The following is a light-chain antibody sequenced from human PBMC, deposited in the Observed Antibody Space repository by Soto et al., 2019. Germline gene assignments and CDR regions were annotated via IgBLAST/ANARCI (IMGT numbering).Light chain of an antibody. J-gene: IGKJ5*01. Sequence: IVLTHLPPTLSVSTGERATLSCRASQSVSSNLAWYQQKPGQAPRLLIYGASTRATGIPARFSGSGSGTEFTLTISSLQSEDFAVYYCQQYNNWPRITFGQGTRLEI. CDR1: QSVSSN. V-gene: IGKV3-15*01. CDR3: QQYNNWPRIT. CDR2: GAS.